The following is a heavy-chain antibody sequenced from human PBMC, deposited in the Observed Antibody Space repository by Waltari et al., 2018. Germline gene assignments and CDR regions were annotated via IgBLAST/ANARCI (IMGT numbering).Heavy chain of an antibody. CDR2: ISGTGDGT. Sequence: DVQLAEYGGGLVQPGGSLRLSCVASGVSFGSHAIPWVRQATGKAPEWVAIISGTGDGTFYSNSVRGRFTISRDNSRNTLYLQMNDLKTEDTAVYYCTKDAYDSPNHYPPTWFDPWGHGTLVTVSS. V-gene: IGHV3-23*04. CDR3: TKDAYDSPNHYPPTWFDP. D-gene: IGHD3-10*01. CDR1: GVSFGSHA. J-gene: IGHJ5*02.